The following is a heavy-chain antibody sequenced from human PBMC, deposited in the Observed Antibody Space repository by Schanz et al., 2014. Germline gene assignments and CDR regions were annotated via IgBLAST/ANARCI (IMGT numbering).Heavy chain of an antibody. CDR3: ARLWGGWRIPDY. J-gene: IGHJ4*02. D-gene: IGHD6-19*01. Sequence: QVQLQESGPGLVKPSGTLSLTCAVSGGSISSSNWWSWVRQPPGKGLEWIGSIYYSGSTYYNASLKSRVTISVDTSKNQFSLKLNSVTAADSAVYYCARLWGGWRIPDYWGQGTLVTVSS. CDR1: GGSISSSNW. V-gene: IGHV4-4*02. CDR2: IYYSGST.